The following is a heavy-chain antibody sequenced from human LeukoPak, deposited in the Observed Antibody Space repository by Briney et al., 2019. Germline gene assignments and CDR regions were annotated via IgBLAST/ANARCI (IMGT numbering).Heavy chain of an antibody. D-gene: IGHD2-8*02. V-gene: IGHV3-7*01. J-gene: IGHJ6*02. CDR1: GFTFSSYW. CDR3: ARILVEQSINYYYGMDV. Sequence: RGSLRLSCAASGFTFSSYWMSWVRQAPGKGLEWVANIKQDGSEKYYVDSVKGRFTISRDNAKNSLYLQMNSLRAEDTAVYYCARILVEQSINYYYGMDVWGQGTTVTVSS. CDR2: IKQDGSEK.